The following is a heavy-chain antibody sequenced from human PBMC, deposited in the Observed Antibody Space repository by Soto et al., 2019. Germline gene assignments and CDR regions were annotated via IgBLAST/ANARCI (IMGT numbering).Heavy chain of an antibody. CDR3: TTDGSCGGVVVAFQL. J-gene: IGHJ3*01. CDR1: GFSFRDAW. Sequence: EVQMVESGGGLVKPGGSLRLSCAVSGFSFRDAWMNWVRQAPGKGLEWVGRIKSRAAGGAIDYAAPVKGRFTISRDDSEDTLYLQINSLKTEDTAMYYCTTDGSCGGVVVAFQLWGQGTMLSVSS. D-gene: IGHD2-15*01. CDR2: IKSRAAGGAI. V-gene: IGHV3-15*07.